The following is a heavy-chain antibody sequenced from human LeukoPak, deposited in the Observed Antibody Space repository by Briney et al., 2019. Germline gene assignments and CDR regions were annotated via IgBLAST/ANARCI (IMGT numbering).Heavy chain of an antibody. D-gene: IGHD2-15*01. J-gene: IGHJ3*02. V-gene: IGHV3-64*01. CDR2: IMPNGETR. CDR1: GFSFSNYV. CDR3: ARDRDGGIAFDI. Sequence: GGSLRLSCAASGFSFSNYVMHWVRQAPGKGLEYVSAIMPNGETRGYANSMKGRFTISRDNSKNTLYLQMRSLRAEDMAIYYCARDRDGGIAFDIWGQGTLVTVSS.